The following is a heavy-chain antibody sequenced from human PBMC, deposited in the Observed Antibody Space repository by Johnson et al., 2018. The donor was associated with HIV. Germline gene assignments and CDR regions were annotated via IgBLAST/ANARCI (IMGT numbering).Heavy chain of an antibody. J-gene: IGHJ3*02. CDR3: ARERPRDAFDI. V-gene: IGHV3-7*05. Sequence: VQLVESGGGLVQPGGSLRLSCVASGLTFSRNRMSWVRQAPGKGLEWVANLKQDGSEKYYVDCVKGRFTISRDNAKNSLDLQMNSLRAEDTAVYYCARERPRDAFDIWGQGTMVTVSS. CDR2: LKQDGSEK. CDR1: GLTFSRNR.